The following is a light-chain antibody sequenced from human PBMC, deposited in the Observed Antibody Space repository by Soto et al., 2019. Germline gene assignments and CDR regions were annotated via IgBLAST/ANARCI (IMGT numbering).Light chain of an antibody. J-gene: IGKJ4*01. CDR3: QQLLMLPST. V-gene: IGKV1-9*01. Sequence: QLTQSPSSLSASVGDIVTSTCRAIQHIATYLAWYQQKPGEAPKLLIYAASTVYGGVPSRFSGSGSGTDFALTITSLQAEDFATYYCQQLLMLPSTVGGGTKVDIK. CDR1: QHIATY. CDR2: AAS.